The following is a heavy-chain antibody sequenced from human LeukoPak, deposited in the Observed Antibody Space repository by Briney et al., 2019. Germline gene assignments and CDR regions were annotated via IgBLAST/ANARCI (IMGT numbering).Heavy chain of an antibody. V-gene: IGHV1-2*02. CDR2: IHPGTGNP. Sequence: ASVKVSCKSSGHMFTEYYVHWVRQAPGLGLEWLGWIHPGTGNPNYVQKFQGRVTISRDTSINTAYMELIRLKSDDTAVYYCASYASGYNWLKVWGQGTLVTVSS. CDR1: GHMFTEYY. D-gene: IGHD1-1*01. CDR3: ASYASGYNWLKV. J-gene: IGHJ4*02.